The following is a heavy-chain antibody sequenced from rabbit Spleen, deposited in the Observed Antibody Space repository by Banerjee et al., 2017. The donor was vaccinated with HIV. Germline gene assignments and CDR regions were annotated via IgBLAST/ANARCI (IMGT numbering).Heavy chain of an antibody. D-gene: IGHD2-1*01. CDR2: IYAGDGNT. Sequence: QSLEESGGDLVKPGASLTLTCKASGLDFSSSYWICWVRQAPGKGLEWIACIYAGDGNTYYASWAKGRFTISNPSSTTVTLQMTSLTAADTATYFCARDLDGVIGWNLGWWGPGTLVTVS. CDR3: ARDLDGVIGWNLGW. J-gene: IGHJ4*01. V-gene: IGHV1S40*01. CDR1: GLDFSSSYW.